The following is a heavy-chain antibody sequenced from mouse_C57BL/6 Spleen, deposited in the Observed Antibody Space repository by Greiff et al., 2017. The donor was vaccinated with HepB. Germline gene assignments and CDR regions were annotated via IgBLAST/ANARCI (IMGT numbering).Heavy chain of an antibody. J-gene: IGHJ2*01. CDR3: ARRGPGNSYFDY. Sequence: EVQLQQSGGDLVKPGGSLKLSCAASGFTFSSYGMSWVRQTPDKRLEWVATISSGGSYTYYPDSVKGRFTISRDNAKNTLYLQMSSLKSEDTAMYYCARRGPGNSYFDYWGQGTTLTVSS. V-gene: IGHV5-6*01. CDR1: GFTFSSYG. CDR2: ISSGGSYT.